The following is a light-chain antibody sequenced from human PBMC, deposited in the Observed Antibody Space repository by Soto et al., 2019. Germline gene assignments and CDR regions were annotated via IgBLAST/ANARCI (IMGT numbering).Light chain of an antibody. V-gene: IGKV1-6*01. CDR2: AAS. CDR1: QTVNAW. CDR3: LQEYNYPWT. J-gene: IGKJ1*01. Sequence: QMAQSPATRSASLGERVTITCRASQTVNAWLAWYQHKPGKAPKPLIYAASSLPSGVPSRFSGSGSGTDFTLTISSLQPEDFATYYCLQEYNYPWTFGHGS.